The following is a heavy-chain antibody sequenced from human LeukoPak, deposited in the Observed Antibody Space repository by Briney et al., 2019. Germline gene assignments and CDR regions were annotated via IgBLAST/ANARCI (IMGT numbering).Heavy chain of an antibody. CDR3: ARVYSSSSRYYFDY. V-gene: IGHV4-39*07. CDR1: GGSISSSSYY. J-gene: IGHJ4*02. D-gene: IGHD6-6*01. Sequence: SETLSLTCTVSGGSISSSSYYWGWIREPPGKGLEWIGSIYYSGSTYYNPSLKSRVTISVDTSKNQFSLKLSSVTAADTAVYYCARVYSSSSRYYFDYWGQGTLVTVSS. CDR2: IYYSGST.